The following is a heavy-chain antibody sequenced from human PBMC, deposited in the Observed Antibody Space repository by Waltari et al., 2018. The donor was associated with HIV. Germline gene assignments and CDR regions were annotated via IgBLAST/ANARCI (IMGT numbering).Heavy chain of an antibody. J-gene: IGHJ5*02. D-gene: IGHD3-10*01. CDR3: ARAYYDSGSNWFDP. CDR1: TFTCPSSW. CDR2: INSDGSST. V-gene: IGHV3-74*01. Sequence: QLVESGGGLVKPGRSLRLSCAASTFTCPSSWLHWVRQAPGKGLVCVSRINSDGSSTSYADSVKGRFTISRDNAKNTLYLQMNSLKVEDTAVYYCARAYYDSGSNWFDPWGQGTLVTVSS.